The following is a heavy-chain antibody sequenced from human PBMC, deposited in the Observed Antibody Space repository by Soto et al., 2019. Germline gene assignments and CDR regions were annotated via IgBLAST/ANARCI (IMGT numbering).Heavy chain of an antibody. D-gene: IGHD2-15*01. J-gene: IGHJ4*02. CDR2: IYYSGTT. CDR1: GGSISSSNW. CDR3: ARDQGYCSGGSCYVFDS. V-gene: IGHV4-4*02. Sequence: QVQLQESGPGLVKPSGTLSLTCAVSGGSISSSNWWSWVRQPPGKGLEWIGEIYYSGTTKYNPSLKSRVTISVDKSKNQFSLNLYSMTAADTAVYYCARDQGYCSGGSCYVFDSWGQGTLVTVSS.